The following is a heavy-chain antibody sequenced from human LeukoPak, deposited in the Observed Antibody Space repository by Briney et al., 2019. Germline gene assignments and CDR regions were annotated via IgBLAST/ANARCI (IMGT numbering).Heavy chain of an antibody. J-gene: IGHJ3*02. CDR3: ASLTTAEAFDI. D-gene: IGHD3-22*01. CDR1: VGSISIYY. CDR2: IYDSGST. V-gene: IGHV4-59*01. Sequence: SETLSLTCTVSVGSISIYYWSWIRQPPGKGLEWIGYIYDSGSTDYNPSLKSRVTISVDTSKNQFSLKLSSVTAADTAVYYCASLTTAEAFDIWGQGTMVTVSS.